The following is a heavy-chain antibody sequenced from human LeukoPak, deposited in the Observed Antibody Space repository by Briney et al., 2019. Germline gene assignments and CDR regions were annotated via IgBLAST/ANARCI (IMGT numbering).Heavy chain of an antibody. Sequence: ASVKVSCKASGYTFTDYYIHWVRQAPGQGLEWMGWIHPNSGGTNYAQKFQGRVTMTRDTSISTAYMELSRLRFDDTAIYYCATDGTVTPFDYWGQGTRVTVSS. D-gene: IGHD4-17*01. CDR3: ATDGTVTPFDY. J-gene: IGHJ4*02. CDR1: GYTFTDYY. V-gene: IGHV1-2*02. CDR2: IHPNSGGT.